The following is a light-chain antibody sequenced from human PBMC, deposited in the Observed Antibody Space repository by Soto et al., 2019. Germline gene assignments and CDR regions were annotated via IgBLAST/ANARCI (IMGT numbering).Light chain of an antibody. Sequence: QSVLTQPPSVSGAPGQRVTISCTGSSSNIGAGYDVHWYQQLPGTAPKLLIYGNSNRPSGVPDCFSGSKSGTSASLAITGLQAEDAADYYCQSYDSSLRDLFGGGTKLTVL. J-gene: IGLJ3*02. V-gene: IGLV1-40*01. CDR1: SSNIGAGYD. CDR3: QSYDSSLRDL. CDR2: GNS.